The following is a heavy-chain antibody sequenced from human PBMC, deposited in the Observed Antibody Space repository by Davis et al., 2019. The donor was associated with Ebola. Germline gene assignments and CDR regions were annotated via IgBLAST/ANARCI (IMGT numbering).Heavy chain of an antibody. CDR2: ISTYNGNT. D-gene: IGHD6-13*01. CDR3: ARDFFRAGAASQESFDY. Sequence: ASVKVSCKASGYTFTSSAVNWVRQAPGQGLEWMGRISTYNGNTNYAQKFQGRVTMTTDTSTRTVYMELRSLRSDDTAVYYCARDFFRAGAASQESFDYWGQGTLVTVSS. CDR1: GYTFTSSA. V-gene: IGHV1-18*04. J-gene: IGHJ4*02.